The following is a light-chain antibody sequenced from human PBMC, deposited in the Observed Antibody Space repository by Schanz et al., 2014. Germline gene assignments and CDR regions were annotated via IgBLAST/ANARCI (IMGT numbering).Light chain of an antibody. Sequence: QSALTQPASVSGSPGQSITISCTGISSDVGSFNLLSWYRQHPGEVPELIIYEGNKRPSRISVRFSGSRSGNTASLTISGLQTEDEADYYCSSYISSSTLDVFGTGTKLTVL. V-gene: IGLV2-14*02. CDR2: EGN. CDR1: SSDVGSFNL. CDR3: SSYISSSTLDV. J-gene: IGLJ1*01.